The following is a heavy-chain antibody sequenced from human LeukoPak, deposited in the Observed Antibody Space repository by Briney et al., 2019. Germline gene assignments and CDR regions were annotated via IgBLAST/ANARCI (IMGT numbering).Heavy chain of an antibody. CDR3: ARLADCSSTSCYDH. V-gene: IGHV4-39*01. J-gene: IGHJ4*02. CDR2: IYYSGST. D-gene: IGHD2-2*01. Sequence: PSETLSRTCTVSGGSISSSIYYWGWIRHPPGKVLEWIGSIYYSGSTYYNPYHKSRVIISVDTSKNQFSLKLKSVTAADMAVYYCARLADCSSTSCYDHWGQGTLVTVSS. CDR1: GGSISSSIYY.